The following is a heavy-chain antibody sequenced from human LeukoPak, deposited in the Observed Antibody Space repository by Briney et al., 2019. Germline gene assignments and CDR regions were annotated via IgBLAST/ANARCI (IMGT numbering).Heavy chain of an antibody. J-gene: IGHJ4*02. CDR1: GFTFSSYG. CDR2: IRYDGSNK. D-gene: IGHD6-19*01. CDR3: ASKQYSSGWYYFDY. V-gene: IGHV3-30*02. Sequence: QSGGSLRLSCAASGFTFSSYGMHWVRQAPGKGLEWVAFIRYDGSNKYYADSVKGRFTISRDNSKNTLYLQMNSLRAEDSAVYYCASKQYSSGWYYFDYWGQGTLVTVSS.